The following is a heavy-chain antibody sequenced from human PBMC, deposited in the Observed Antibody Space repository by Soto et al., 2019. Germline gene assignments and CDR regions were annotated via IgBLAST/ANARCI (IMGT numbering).Heavy chain of an antibody. CDR3: SREPRFTTRLDCGSYYCMHF. CDR1: GYTFTSYY. Sequence: ASMKVYFNEFGYTFTSYYMHWVRKAPGQGLECMGIINPSGGSTRHAQKFQGRVNMTRETSKTTFYMDLTTLISEDKAVYYCSREPRFTTRLDCGSYYCMHFW. CDR2: INPSGGST. J-gene: IGHJ6*01. V-gene: IGHV1-46*01. D-gene: IGHD3-22*01.